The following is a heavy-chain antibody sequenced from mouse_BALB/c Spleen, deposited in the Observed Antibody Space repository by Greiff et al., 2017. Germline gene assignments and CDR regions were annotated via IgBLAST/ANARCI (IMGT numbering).Heavy chain of an antibody. J-gene: IGHJ2*01. V-gene: IGHV10-1*02. CDR1: GFTFNTYA. CDR2: IRSKSNNYAT. CDR3: VRRDYGDY. Sequence: VKLVESGGGLVQPKGSLKLSCAASGFTFNTYAMNWVRQAPGKGLEWVARIRSKSNNYATYYADSVKDRFTISRDDSQSMLYLQMNNLKTEDTAMYYCVRRDYGDYWGQGTTLTVSS.